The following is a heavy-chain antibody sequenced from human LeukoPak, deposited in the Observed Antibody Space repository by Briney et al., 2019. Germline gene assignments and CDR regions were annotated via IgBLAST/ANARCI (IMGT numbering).Heavy chain of an antibody. J-gene: IGHJ4*02. Sequence: SETLSLTCTVSGGSISSYYWSWIRQPPGKGLEWIGYIYYSGSTNYNPSLKSRVTISVDTSKSQFSLKLSSVTAADTAVYYCARENPKQFGRRFDYRGQGTLVTVSS. V-gene: IGHV4-59*01. CDR3: ARENPKQFGRRFDY. CDR1: GGSISSYY. CDR2: IYYSGST. D-gene: IGHD3-10*01.